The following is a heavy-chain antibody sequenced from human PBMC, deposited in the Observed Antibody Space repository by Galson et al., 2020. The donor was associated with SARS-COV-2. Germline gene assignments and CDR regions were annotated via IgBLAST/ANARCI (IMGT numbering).Heavy chain of an antibody. Sequence: GGSLSLSCAASGFTFSSYSMNWVRQAPGKGLEWVSYISSSSSTIYYADSVTGRFTISRDNAKNSLYLQMNSLRAEDTAVYYCARDRKAYYDFWSGYSLSSGYWGQGTLVTVSS. D-gene: IGHD3-3*01. CDR2: ISSSSSTI. J-gene: IGHJ4*02. CDR1: GFTFSSYS. CDR3: ARDRKAYYDFWSGYSLSSGY. V-gene: IGHV3-48*04.